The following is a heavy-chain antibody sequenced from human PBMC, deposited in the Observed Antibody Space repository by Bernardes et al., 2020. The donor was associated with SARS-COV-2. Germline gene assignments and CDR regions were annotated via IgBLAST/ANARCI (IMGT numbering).Heavy chain of an antibody. D-gene: IGHD3-3*01. CDR1: GFTFSSYA. Sequence: GGSLRLSCAASGFTFSSYAMHWVRQAPGKGLEWMAVISSDGTNKYYADSVKGRFTISRDNSKNTLYLQMNSLRAEDTTVYYCARDLNYDFWSGYSIFGAFDIWGQGAMVTVSS. CDR2: ISSDGTNK. CDR3: ARDLNYDFWSGYSIFGAFDI. J-gene: IGHJ3*02. V-gene: IGHV3-30-3*01.